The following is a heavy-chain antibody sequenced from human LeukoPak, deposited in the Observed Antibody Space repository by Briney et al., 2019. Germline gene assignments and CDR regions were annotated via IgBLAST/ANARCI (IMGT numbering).Heavy chain of an antibody. J-gene: IGHJ6*03. V-gene: IGHV3-48*03. CDR1: GFTLSSYE. D-gene: IGHD3-10*01. Sequence: GGSLRLSCVASGFTLSSYEMKWVRQAPGKGLEWVSYISSSGNTIHYADSVKGRFTISRDNAKNSVYLQMNSLRAEDTAVYYCARVTESYGSERRHNYYYYYMDVWGKGTTVTISS. CDR3: ARVTESYGSERRHNYYYYYMDV. CDR2: ISSSGNTI.